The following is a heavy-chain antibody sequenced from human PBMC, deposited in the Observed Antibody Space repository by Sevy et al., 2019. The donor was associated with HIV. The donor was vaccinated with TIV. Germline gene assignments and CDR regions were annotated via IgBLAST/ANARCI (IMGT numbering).Heavy chain of an antibody. J-gene: IGHJ4*02. D-gene: IGHD6-13*01. CDR1: GGSLSSGSYY. Sequence: SETLSLTCTVSGGSLSSGSYYWSWIRQPPGKGLEWIGYISYIGSTNYNPSLKSRVTISVDTSKNQLSLRLTSVTAADTAVYYYVTDRIAAAGGYFDNWGQGTLVTVSS. CDR3: VTDRIAAAGGYFDN. CDR2: ISYIGST. V-gene: IGHV4-61*01.